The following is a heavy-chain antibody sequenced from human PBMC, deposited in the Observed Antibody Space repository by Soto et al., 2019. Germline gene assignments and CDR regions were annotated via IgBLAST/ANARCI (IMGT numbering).Heavy chain of an antibody. Sequence: QVHLVQSGAEVKKPGASVKVSCKASGYTFTSYGITWVRQAPGQGLEWMGWISAHNGNTDYAQKRQGRAIVTRDTSTSTAYMELRSLRSDDTAVYYCARGRYGDYWGQGDLVTVSS. CDR1: GYTFTSYG. J-gene: IGHJ4*02. V-gene: IGHV1-18*01. D-gene: IGHD1-1*01. CDR2: ISAHNGNT. CDR3: ARGRYGDY.